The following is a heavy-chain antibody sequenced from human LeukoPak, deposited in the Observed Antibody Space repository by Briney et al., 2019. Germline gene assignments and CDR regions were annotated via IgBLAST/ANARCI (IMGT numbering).Heavy chain of an antibody. V-gene: IGHV3-30*02. J-gene: IGHJ4*02. Sequence: GGSLRLSCAASGFTSNSYGMHWVRQAPGRGLEWVTFIRFDGSNKYYADSVKGRFTISRDNSKNTLYLQMNSLRAEDTAMYYCVKTSSMDYWGQGTLVTVSS. CDR3: VKTSSMDY. D-gene: IGHD2/OR15-2a*01. CDR1: GFTSNSYG. CDR2: IRFDGSNK.